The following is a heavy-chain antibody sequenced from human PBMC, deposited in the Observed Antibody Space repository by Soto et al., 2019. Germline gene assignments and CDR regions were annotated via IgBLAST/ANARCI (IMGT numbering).Heavy chain of an antibody. CDR1: GFTFSSYA. J-gene: IGHJ3*02. CDR2: ISGSGGST. V-gene: IGHV3-23*01. D-gene: IGHD6-13*01. Sequence: EVQLLESGGGLVQPGGSLRLSCAASGFTFSSYAMSWVRQAPGKGLEWVSAISGSGGSTYYADSVKGRFTISRAKSKNTLYLQMSRLRAADTAVYYCAKEGSRRGGAFDILSQWTMFNVSS. CDR3: AKEGSRRGGAFDI.